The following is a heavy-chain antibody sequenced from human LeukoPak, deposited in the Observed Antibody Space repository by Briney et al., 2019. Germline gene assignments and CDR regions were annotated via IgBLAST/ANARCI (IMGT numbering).Heavy chain of an antibody. J-gene: IGHJ4*02. CDR1: GCSFTRYW. V-gene: IGHV5-51*01. CDR2: IYSGECDT. Sequence: GGSLQISFKGSGCSFTRYWIGWVRPMPGKGGGWMGIIYSGECDTRYSPSFQGHVTISADKSISTAYLQWSSLKASDTAMYYCARRIVGTPGYFDYWVQGTLVTVSS. CDR3: ARRIVGTPGYFDY. D-gene: IGHD1-26*01.